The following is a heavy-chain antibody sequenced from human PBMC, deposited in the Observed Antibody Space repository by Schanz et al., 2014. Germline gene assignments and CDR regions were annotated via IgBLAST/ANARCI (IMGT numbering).Heavy chain of an antibody. V-gene: IGHV3-23*04. J-gene: IGHJ4*02. CDR3: ARGGSGSHYRLDY. CDR2: ISGTGGDDT. CDR1: GFSFGTYA. Sequence: EVQLVESGGGLVQPGGSLRLSCAASGFSFGTYAMSWVRQAPGKGLLWVSSISGTGGDDTYYADSVKGRFTISRDNAENTLFLQMNSLRAEDTGLYFCARGGSGSHYRLDYWGQGTLVTVSS. D-gene: IGHD1-26*01.